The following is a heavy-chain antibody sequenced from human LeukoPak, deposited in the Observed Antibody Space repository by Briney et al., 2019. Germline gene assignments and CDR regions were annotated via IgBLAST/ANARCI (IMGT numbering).Heavy chain of an antibody. CDR3: ARESRHYFDY. Sequence: PGRSLRLSCAASGFTFSSYGMHWVRQAPGKGLEWVAVIWYDGSNKYYADSVKGRFTISGDNSKNTLYLQMNSLRAEDTAVYYCARESRHYFDYWGQGTLVTVSS. V-gene: IGHV3-33*01. J-gene: IGHJ4*02. CDR1: GFTFSSYG. CDR2: IWYDGSNK.